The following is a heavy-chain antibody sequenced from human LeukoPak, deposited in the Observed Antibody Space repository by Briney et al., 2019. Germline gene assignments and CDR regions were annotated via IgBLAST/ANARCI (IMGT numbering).Heavy chain of an antibody. CDR1: GFTFSSYS. J-gene: IGHJ5*02. D-gene: IGHD6-13*01. V-gene: IGHV3-21*01. CDR3: ARDWGSSWYEDWFDP. Sequence: GGSLRLSCAASGFTFSSYSMNWVRQAPGKGLEWVSSISSSSSYIYYADSVKGRFTISRDNAKNSLYLQMNSLRAEDTAVYYCARDWGSSWYEDWFDPWGRGTLVTVSS. CDR2: ISSSSSYI.